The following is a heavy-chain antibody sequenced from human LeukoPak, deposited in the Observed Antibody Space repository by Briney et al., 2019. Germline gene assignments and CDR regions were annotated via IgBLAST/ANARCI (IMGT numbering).Heavy chain of an antibody. V-gene: IGHV3-23*01. CDR1: GCTFSSYA. CDR3: AKGSKPLGGGFDY. D-gene: IGHD3-16*01. J-gene: IGHJ4*02. Sequence: GGSLRLSCAASGCTFSSYAMSWVRQAPGKGLKWVSGISGSGGGTFYADSVKGRFTISRDNSKSMLYLQMNSLRAEDTAVYYCAKGSKPLGGGFDYWGQGTLVNVPS. CDR2: ISGSGGGT.